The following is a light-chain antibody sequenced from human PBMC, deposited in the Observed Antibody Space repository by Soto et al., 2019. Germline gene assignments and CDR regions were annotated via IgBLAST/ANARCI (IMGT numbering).Light chain of an antibody. CDR1: QSVSSSY. CDR3: QQYGSSPST. J-gene: IGKJ1*01. V-gene: IGKV3-20*01. CDR2: GAS. Sequence: EIVLTKAPATLSLSTGERATLSCRASQSVSSSYLAWYQQKPGQAPRLLIYGASSRATGIPDRFSGSGCGTDFTLTISRLEPEDFAVYYCQQYGSSPSTFGQGTKVESK.